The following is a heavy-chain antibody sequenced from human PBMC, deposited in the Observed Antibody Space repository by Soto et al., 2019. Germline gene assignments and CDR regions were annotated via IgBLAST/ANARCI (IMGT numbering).Heavy chain of an antibody. CDR3: ARDFFSMVRGAPPLN. V-gene: IGHV3-11*01. CDR1: GFTFSDYY. CDR2: ISSSGSTI. Sequence: PGGSLRLSCAASGFTFSDYYMSWIRQAPGKGLEWVSYISSSGSTIYYADSVKGRFTISRDNAKNSLYLQMNSMRAEDTAVYYCARDFFSMVRGAPPLNWGQGTLVTVSS. J-gene: IGHJ4*02. D-gene: IGHD3-10*01.